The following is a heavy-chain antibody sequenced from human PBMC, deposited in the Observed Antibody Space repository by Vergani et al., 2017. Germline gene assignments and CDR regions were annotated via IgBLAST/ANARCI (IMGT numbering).Heavy chain of an antibody. D-gene: IGHD3-22*01. CDR2: IIPIFGTA. CDR1: GGTFSSYA. CDR3: ARRTYYYDSSGYYADWFDP. V-gene: IGHV1-69*01. J-gene: IGHJ5*02. Sequence: QVQLVQSGAEVKKPGSSVKVSCKASGGTFSSYAISWVRQAPGKGLEWMGGIIPIFGTAHYAQKFQGRVTITANESPSTAYLELSSLRSEDTAGYYCARRTYYYDSSGYYADWFDPWGQGTLVTVSS.